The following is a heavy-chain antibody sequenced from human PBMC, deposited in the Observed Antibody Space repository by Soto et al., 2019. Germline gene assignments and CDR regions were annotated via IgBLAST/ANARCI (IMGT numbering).Heavy chain of an antibody. CDR3: ARGWGYDSTYYYYAY. J-gene: IGHJ4*02. CDR1: GGSFNRHT. D-gene: IGHD3-16*01. Sequence: QVQLVQSGAEVRKPGSSVRVSCKASGGSFNRHTISWVRQAPGQGLEGMGGIIPIFGTANHAQKLQGRVTISADESTSTVYMELSSLRSDDTAIYYCARGWGYDSTYYYYAYWGQGTLVIVSS. V-gene: IGHV1-69*01. CDR2: IIPIFGTA.